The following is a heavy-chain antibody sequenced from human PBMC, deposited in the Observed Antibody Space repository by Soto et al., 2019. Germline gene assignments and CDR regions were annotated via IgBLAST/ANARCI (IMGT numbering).Heavy chain of an antibody. CDR2: ISSSSSTI. V-gene: IGHV3-48*02. Sequence: GGSLRLSCAASGFTFSSYSMNWVRQTPGKGLEWVSYISSSSSTIYYADPVKGRFTISRDNAKNSLYLQMNSLRDEDTAVYYCAGGRYTRVSGMDVWGQGTTVTVSS. J-gene: IGHJ6*02. CDR1: GFTFSSYS. D-gene: IGHD3-16*01. CDR3: AGGRYTRVSGMDV.